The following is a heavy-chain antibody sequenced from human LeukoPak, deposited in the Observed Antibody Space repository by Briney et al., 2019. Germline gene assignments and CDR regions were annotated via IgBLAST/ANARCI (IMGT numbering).Heavy chain of an antibody. V-gene: IGHV5-51*01. D-gene: IGHD6-13*01. CDR3: ARRYSLRYNWFDP. CDR2: IYPGDSDT. J-gene: IGHJ5*02. Sequence: GESLKISCKASGYSFTSYWIGWVRQMPGKGLEWMGIIYPGDSDTRYSPSFQGQVTISADKSISTAYLQWSSLKASDTAMYYCARRYSLRYNWFDPWGQGTLVTVSS. CDR1: GYSFTSYW.